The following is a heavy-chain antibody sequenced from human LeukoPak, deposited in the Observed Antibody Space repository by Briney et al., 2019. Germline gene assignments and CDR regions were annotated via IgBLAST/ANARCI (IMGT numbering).Heavy chain of an antibody. CDR2: ISYDGSNK. V-gene: IGHV3-30*18. CDR3: AKVGYYYGSGRHFDY. Sequence: PGGSLRLSCAASGFTFSSYSMHWVRQAPGKGLEWVAVISYDGSNKYYADSVKGRFTISRDNSKNTLYLQMNSLRAEDTAVYYCAKVGYYYGSGRHFDYWGQGTLVTVSS. J-gene: IGHJ4*02. CDR1: GFTFSSYS. D-gene: IGHD3-10*01.